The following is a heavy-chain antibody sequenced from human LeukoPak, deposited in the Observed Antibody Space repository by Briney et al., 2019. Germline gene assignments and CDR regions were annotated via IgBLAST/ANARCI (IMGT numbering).Heavy chain of an antibody. CDR1: GFTFSSYG. CDR3: AKDLAKGSIVATMGVDY. Sequence: PGGSLRLSCAASGFTFSSYGMHWVRQAPGKGLEWVAFIRYDGSNKYCADSVKGRFTISRDNSKNTLYLQMNSLRAEDTAVYYCAKDLAKGSIVATMGVDYWGQGTLVTVSS. D-gene: IGHD5-12*01. V-gene: IGHV3-30*02. J-gene: IGHJ4*02. CDR2: IRYDGSNK.